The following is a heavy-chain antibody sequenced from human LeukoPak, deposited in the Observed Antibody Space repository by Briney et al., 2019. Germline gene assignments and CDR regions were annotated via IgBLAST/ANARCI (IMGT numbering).Heavy chain of an antibody. CDR2: FDPEDGET. V-gene: IGHV1-24*01. D-gene: IGHD3-10*01. Sequence: EASVKVSCKVSGYTLTELSMHWVRQAPGKGLEWMGGFDPEDGETIYAQKFQGRVTMTEDTSTDTAYMELSSLRSEDTAVYYCATGRTTYYYGSGSYPHGDYFDYWGQGTLVTVSS. J-gene: IGHJ4*02. CDR1: GYTLTELS. CDR3: ATGRTTYYYGSGSYPHGDYFDY.